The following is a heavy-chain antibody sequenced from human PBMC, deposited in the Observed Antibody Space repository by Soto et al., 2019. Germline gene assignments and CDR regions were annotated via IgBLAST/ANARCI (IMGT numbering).Heavy chain of an antibody. D-gene: IGHD3-10*01. V-gene: IGHV1-69*12. J-gene: IGHJ6*02. Sequence: QVQLVQSGAEVKKPGSSVKVSCKASGGTFGSYAISWVRQAPGQGLEWMGGIIPIFGTANYAQKFQGRVTITADESTSTAYMELSSLRSEDTAVYYCARDGSGSYHYYYYGMDVWGQGTTVTVSS. CDR2: IIPIFGTA. CDR3: ARDGSGSYHYYYYGMDV. CDR1: GGTFGSYA.